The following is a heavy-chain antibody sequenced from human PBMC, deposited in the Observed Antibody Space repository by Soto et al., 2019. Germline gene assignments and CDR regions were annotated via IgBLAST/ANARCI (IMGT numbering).Heavy chain of an antibody. Sequence: VQLQESGPGLVKPSGTLSLTCAVSGGSISSSNWWSWVRQPPGKGLEWIGEIYHSGSTNYNPSLKSRVTISVEKSKNQFSLTLSSVTAADTAVYYCARVSGSYYDGMDVRGQGTTVTVSS. CDR1: GGSISSSNW. V-gene: IGHV4-4*02. CDR2: IYHSGST. J-gene: IGHJ6*02. D-gene: IGHD1-26*01. CDR3: ARVSGSYYDGMDV.